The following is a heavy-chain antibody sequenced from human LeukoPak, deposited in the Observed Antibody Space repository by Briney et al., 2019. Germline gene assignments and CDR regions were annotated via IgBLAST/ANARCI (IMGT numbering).Heavy chain of an antibody. V-gene: IGHV4-61*08. Sequence: SQTLSLTCTVSGGSISSGGYYWSWIRQPPGKGLEWIGYIYYSGSTNYNPSLKSRVTISVDTSKNQFSLKLSSVTAADTAVYYCARDLSAAAGSWFDPWGQGTLVTVSS. D-gene: IGHD6-13*01. J-gene: IGHJ5*02. CDR1: GGSISSGGYY. CDR3: ARDLSAAAGSWFDP. CDR2: IYYSGST.